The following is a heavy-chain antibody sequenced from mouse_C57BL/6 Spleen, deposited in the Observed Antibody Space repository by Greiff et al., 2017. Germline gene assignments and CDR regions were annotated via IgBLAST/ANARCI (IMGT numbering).Heavy chain of an antibody. J-gene: IGHJ1*03. V-gene: IGHV1-50*01. CDR2: IDPSDSYT. CDR1: GYTFTSYW. D-gene: IGHD3-2*02. CDR3: ARSSSGYVGYFDV. Sequence: QVQLQQPGAELVKPGASVKLSCKASGYTFTSYWMQWVKQRPGQGLEWIGKIDPSDSYTNYNQKFKGKATLTVDTSSSTAYMQLSSLTSEDSAVYYCARSSSGYVGYFDVWGTGTTVTVSS.